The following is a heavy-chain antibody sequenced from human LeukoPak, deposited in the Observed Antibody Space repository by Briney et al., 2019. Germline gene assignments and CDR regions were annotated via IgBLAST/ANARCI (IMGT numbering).Heavy chain of an antibody. J-gene: IGHJ3*02. CDR1: GYSFTSYW. CDR3: ARRRYYYDSSGYYYSPDAFDI. V-gene: IGHV5-51*01. CDR2: IYPGDSDT. Sequence: GESLKISCKGPGYSFTSYWIGWVRQMPGKGLEWMGIIYPGDSDTRYSPSFQGQVTISADKSISTAYLQWSSLKASDTAMYYCARRRYYYDSSGYYYSPDAFDIWGQGTMVTVSS. D-gene: IGHD3-22*01.